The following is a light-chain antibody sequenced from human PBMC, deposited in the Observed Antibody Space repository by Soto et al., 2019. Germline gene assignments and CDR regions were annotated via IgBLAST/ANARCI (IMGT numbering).Light chain of an antibody. J-gene: IGKJ1*01. CDR2: DAS. V-gene: IGKV3-11*01. CDR1: DSVSSY. CDR3: TNSSHWTTEWK. Sequence: ILLTHSPATLSLSPVERATLSCRSSDSVSSYLAWYQEKPCQSPRLLIYDASNRATGIPARFSGIWSGTDFTLTISTLEPEDFAVHSRTNSSHWTTEWKFGQGTXV.